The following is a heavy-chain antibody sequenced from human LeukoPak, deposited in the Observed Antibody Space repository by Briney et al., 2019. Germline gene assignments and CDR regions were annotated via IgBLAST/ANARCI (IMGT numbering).Heavy chain of an antibody. D-gene: IGHD5-24*01. CDR1: GGSFSGYY. V-gene: IGHV4-34*01. CDR2: INHSGST. J-gene: IGHJ4*02. Sequence: KSSETVSLTCAVYGGSFSGYYWSWIRQPPGKGLEWIGEINHSGSTNYNPSLKSRVTISVDTSKNQFSLKLSSVTAADTAVYYCARVGWPHYHFDYWGQGTLVTVSS. CDR3: ARVGWPHYHFDY.